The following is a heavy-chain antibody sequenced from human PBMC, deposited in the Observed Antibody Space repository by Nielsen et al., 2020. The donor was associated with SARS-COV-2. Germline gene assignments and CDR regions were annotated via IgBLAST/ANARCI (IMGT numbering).Heavy chain of an antibody. Sequence: ASVKVSCKASGYTFTGYYMHWVRQAPGQGLEWMGWINPNSGGTNYAQKFQGRVTMTRDTSISTAYMVLSRLRSDDTAVYYCATSYYDFWSGWSHDAFDIWGQGTMVTVSS. J-gene: IGHJ3*02. CDR2: INPNSGGT. D-gene: IGHD3-3*01. V-gene: IGHV1-2*02. CDR3: ATSYYDFWSGWSHDAFDI. CDR1: GYTFTGYY.